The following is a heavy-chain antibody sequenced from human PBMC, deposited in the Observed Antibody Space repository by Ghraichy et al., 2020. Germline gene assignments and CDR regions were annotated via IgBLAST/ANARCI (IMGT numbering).Heavy chain of an antibody. CDR1: GFTFSSYA. D-gene: IGHD3-22*01. V-gene: IGHV3-23*01. Sequence: GGSLRLSCAASGFTFSSYAMNWVRQAPGKGLEWVSGISGSGGSTYYADSVKGRFTISRDNSKNTLYLQMNSLRAEDTAQYYCAKDLMFGSSYYDSRAYGMDVWGQGTTVTVSS. CDR2: ISGSGGST. J-gene: IGHJ6*02. CDR3: AKDLMFGSSYYDSRAYGMDV.